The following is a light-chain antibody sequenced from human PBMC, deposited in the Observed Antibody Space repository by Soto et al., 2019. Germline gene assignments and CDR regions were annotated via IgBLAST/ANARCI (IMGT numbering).Light chain of an antibody. CDR1: QSISTE. V-gene: IGKV3-15*01. CDR2: SAS. CDR3: QQGHNWPLT. J-gene: IGKJ2*01. Sequence: EIAMTQSPATLSVSPGERATLSCRASQSISTELAWYQQIPGQPPRLLIYSASTRATGVPARFTGSGSGSEFTLTISGLQSEVFAIYYCQQGHNWPLTFRQGTRLEI.